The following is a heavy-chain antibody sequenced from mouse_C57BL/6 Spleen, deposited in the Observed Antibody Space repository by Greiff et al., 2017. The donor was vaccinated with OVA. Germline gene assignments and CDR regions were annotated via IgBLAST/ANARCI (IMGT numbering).Heavy chain of an antibody. CDR1: GFNIKDDY. V-gene: IGHV14-4*01. CDR3: TTWETTVVATDFDV. D-gene: IGHD1-1*01. CDR2: IDPENGDT. Sequence: VQLQQSGAELVRPGASVKLSCTASGFNIKDDYMHWVKQRPEQGLEWIGWIDPENGDTEYASKFQGKATITADTSSNTAYLQLSSLTSEDTAVYYCTTWETTVVATDFDVWGTGTTVTVSS. J-gene: IGHJ1*03.